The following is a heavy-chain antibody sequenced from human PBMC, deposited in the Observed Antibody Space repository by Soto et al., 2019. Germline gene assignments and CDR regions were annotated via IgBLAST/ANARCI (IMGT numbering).Heavy chain of an antibody. CDR3: ARDGASDYSRNWFDP. V-gene: IGHV3-33*01. CDR2: IWYDGSNK. CDR1: GFTFSSYG. J-gene: IGHJ5*02. D-gene: IGHD4-4*01. Sequence: QVQLVESGGGVVQPGRSLRLSCAASGFTFSSYGMHWVRQAPGKGLEWVAVIWYDGSNKYYADSVKGRFTISRDNSKNTLYLQMNSLRAEDTAVYYCARDGASDYSRNWFDPWGQGTLVTVSS.